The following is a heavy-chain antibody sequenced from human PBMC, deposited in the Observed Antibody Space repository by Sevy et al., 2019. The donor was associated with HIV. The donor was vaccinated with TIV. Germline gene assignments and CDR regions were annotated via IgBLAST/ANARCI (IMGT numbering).Heavy chain of an antibody. Sequence: ASVKVSCKASGRACNNYAISWVRQAPGQGLEWMGGIIPKIGPANYGQKFQDRVTITADESTSIAYMELRSLRSEDTAIYYCAKSISWYASFDFWGQGTLVTVSS. D-gene: IGHD6-13*01. CDR3: AKSISWYASFDF. V-gene: IGHV1-69*13. J-gene: IGHJ4*02. CDR2: IIPKIGPA. CDR1: GRACNNYA.